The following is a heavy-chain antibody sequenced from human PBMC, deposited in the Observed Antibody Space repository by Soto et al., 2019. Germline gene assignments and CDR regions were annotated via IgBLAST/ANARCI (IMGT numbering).Heavy chain of an antibody. CDR1: GCCISSGGYY. CDR3: ARSPVLLWFGELVVNWFDP. J-gene: IGHJ5*02. Sequence: SETXALTCTVSGCCISSGGYYLSWIRQHPGKGLEWMGYIYYSGSTYYNPSLKSRVTISVDTSKNQFSLKLSSVTAADTAVYYCARSPVLLWFGELVVNWFDPWGQGTLVTVS. D-gene: IGHD3-10*01. V-gene: IGHV4-31*03. CDR2: IYYSGST.